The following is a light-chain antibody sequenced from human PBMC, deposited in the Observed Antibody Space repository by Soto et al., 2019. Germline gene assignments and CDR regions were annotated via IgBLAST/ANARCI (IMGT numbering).Light chain of an antibody. CDR1: QSVSSSY. V-gene: IGKV3-20*01. J-gene: IGKJ2*01. CDR3: QQYGSSPPYT. Sequence: EIVLTQSPGTLSLSPGERATLSCRASQSVSSSYLAWYQQKPGQAPRLLIYGASSRATGIPDRFSGSGSGPDFTLTISRLEPSDFAVYYCQQYGSSPPYTFGQGTKLEIK. CDR2: GAS.